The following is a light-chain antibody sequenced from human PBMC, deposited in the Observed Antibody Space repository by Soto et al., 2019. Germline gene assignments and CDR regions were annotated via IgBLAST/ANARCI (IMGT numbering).Light chain of an antibody. V-gene: IGKV3-11*01. CDR3: QQRSNWPSIT. J-gene: IGKJ5*01. CDR2: DAS. Sequence: EIVMTQSPATLSVSPGERATLSCRASQSVSSNLAWYQQKPGQAPRLLISDASNRATGIPVRFSGSGFGTDFTLTISSLEAEDSAVYYCQQRSNWPSITFGQGTRLEI. CDR1: QSVSSN.